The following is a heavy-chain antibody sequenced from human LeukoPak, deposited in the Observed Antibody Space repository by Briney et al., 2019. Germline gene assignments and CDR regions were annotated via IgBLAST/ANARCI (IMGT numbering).Heavy chain of an antibody. D-gene: IGHD1-26*01. V-gene: IGHV3-48*02. CDR2: ITASGTAM. J-gene: IGHJ4*02. Sequence: GGSLRLFCAASGFTFSSYSMNWVRQAPGKGLEWVSHITASGTAMFYADSVKGRFTISRDNAKNSLYLQMNSLRDEDTAVYYCASSGSYRFDYWGQGPLVTVSS. CDR1: GFTFSSYS. CDR3: ASSGSYRFDY.